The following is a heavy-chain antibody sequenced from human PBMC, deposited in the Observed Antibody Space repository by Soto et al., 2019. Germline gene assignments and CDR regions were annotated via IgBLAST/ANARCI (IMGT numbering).Heavy chain of an antibody. V-gene: IGHV1-18*01. CDR3: ARGGQWDFLSDY. Sequence: QVQLVQSGAEVKKPGASVKVSCKASGYSFTRYYINWVRQAPGQGLEWMGWISAYNGNTHYEEKIQGRVTLTTDTSPSTAYMELRSRRSDDTAVYYCARGGQWDFLSDYWGQGTLVTVSS. J-gene: IGHJ4*02. CDR2: ISAYNGNT. CDR1: GYSFTRYY. D-gene: IGHD1-26*01.